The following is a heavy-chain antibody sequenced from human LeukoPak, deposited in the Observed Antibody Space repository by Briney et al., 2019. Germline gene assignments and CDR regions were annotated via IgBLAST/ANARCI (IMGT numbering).Heavy chain of an antibody. J-gene: IGHJ4*02. V-gene: IGHV1-69*04. CDR2: IIPILGIA. CDR1: GGTFSSYA. CDR3: ARDLGVNSGYDY. Sequence: SVTVSCTASGGTFSSYAISWVRQAPGQGLEWMGRIIPILGIANYAKKFQGRVTITADKSTSTAYMELSSLRSEDTAVYYCARDLGVNSGYDYWGQGTLVTVSS. D-gene: IGHD5-12*01.